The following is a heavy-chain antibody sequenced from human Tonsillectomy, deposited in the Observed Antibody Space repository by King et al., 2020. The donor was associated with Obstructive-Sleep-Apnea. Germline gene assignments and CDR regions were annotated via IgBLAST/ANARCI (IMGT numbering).Heavy chain of an antibody. D-gene: IGHD3-22*01. CDR3: ARMSYYYDSSGYYSYYFDF. CDR1: EFSLSNARRG. Sequence: TLKESGPVLMKPTETLTLTCTVSEFSLSNARRGVTWIRQPPGKALAWLAHIFSNDEKSYSSSLWSRLTISKDTSKSQVVLTMTNMDPVDTATYYCARMSYYYDSSGYYSYYFDFWGQETLVTVSS. J-gene: IGHJ4*02. CDR2: IFSNDEK. V-gene: IGHV2-26*01.